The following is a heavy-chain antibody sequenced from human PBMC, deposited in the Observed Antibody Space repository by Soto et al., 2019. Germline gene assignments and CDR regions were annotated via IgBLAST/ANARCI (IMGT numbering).Heavy chain of an antibody. CDR3: ARVVVVIPPGYYYAMDV. J-gene: IGHJ6*02. V-gene: IGHV3-48*02. Sequence: GGSLRLSCAASGFTFSSFHMNWVRQAPGRGLEWVAYITSSSDTIYYSDSVKGRFTISRDNGKNSLFLQMNSLRDEDTAVYYCARVVVVIPPGYYYAMDVWGQGTTVNVSS. D-gene: IGHD3-22*01. CDR2: ITSSSDTI. CDR1: GFTFSSFH.